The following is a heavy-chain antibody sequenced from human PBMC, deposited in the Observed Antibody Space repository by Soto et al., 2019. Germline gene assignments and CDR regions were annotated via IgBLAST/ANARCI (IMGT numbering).Heavy chain of an antibody. D-gene: IGHD2-15*01. CDR3: ARIVASGHAIGMAV. J-gene: IGHJ6*02. CDR2: ISAYNGNT. CDR1: GYTLTNYR. Sequence: ASVKVSCKASGYTLTNYRLTWGRQAPGQGLEWMGWISAYNGNTNYGQNLQGRVTMTTDTSTSAAYMELRSLRSDDTGVYYCARIVASGHAIGMAVWAQGTTVTVSS. V-gene: IGHV1-18*01.